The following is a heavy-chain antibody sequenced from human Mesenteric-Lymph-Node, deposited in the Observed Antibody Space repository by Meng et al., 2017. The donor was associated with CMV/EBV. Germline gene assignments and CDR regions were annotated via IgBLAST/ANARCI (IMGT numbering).Heavy chain of an antibody. CDR3: DTDLQGGYSFGLFDY. Sequence: ESLKISCAASGLTFSNAWMSWVRQAPGKGLEWVVRIKSETDGETTDYAAPVKGRFTISRDDSKNTLYLQMNSLKTEDTAVYYCDTDLQGGYSFGLFDYWGQGTLVTVSS. D-gene: IGHD5-18*01. J-gene: IGHJ4*02. CDR1: GLTFSNAW. V-gene: IGHV3-15*01. CDR2: IKSETDGETT.